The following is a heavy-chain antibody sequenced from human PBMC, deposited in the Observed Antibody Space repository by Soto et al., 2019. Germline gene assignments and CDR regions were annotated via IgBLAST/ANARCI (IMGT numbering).Heavy chain of an antibody. CDR3: ARQDYSTTWYLNY. CDR1: GLTFSSYW. CDR2: ISTDGSVT. Sequence: GGSLRLSCAASGLTFSSYWMHWVRQAPGKGLVWVSRISTDGSVTTYADSVKGRFTISRDNAKNTLYLQMNSLRAEDTAVYYCARQDYSTTWYLNYWGQGTLVTVSS. D-gene: IGHD6-13*01. V-gene: IGHV3-74*01. J-gene: IGHJ4*02.